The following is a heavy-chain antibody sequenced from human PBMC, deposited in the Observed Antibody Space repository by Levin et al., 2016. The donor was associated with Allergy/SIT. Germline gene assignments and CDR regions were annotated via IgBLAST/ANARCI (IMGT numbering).Heavy chain of an antibody. V-gene: IGHV4-59*01. J-gene: IGHJ4*02. CDR3: AREGVGQRPLDY. D-gene: IGHD6-25*01. CDR1: GDSISNFF. Sequence: SETLSLTCTVSGDSISNFFWTWIRQTPGKGLEWIGYIYYDGSTKYNPSLNSRVTISRDTSENRISLKLASVTAADTAVYYCAREGVGQRPLDYWGQGTLVSVSS. CDR2: IYYDGST.